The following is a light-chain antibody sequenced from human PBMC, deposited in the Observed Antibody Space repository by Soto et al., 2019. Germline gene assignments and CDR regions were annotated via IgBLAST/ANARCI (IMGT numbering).Light chain of an antibody. J-gene: IGKJ5*01. CDR3: QQSYDTPIT. V-gene: IGKV1-39*01. Sequence: DIQMTQSPSSLSASVGDRVTITCRASQSVQYYLSWYQQRPGEAPHILIYAASYLQSGVPSRFSGSGSGTEFARTISSLQPEDFANYYCQQSYDTPITFGQGTRVEIK. CDR1: QSVQYY. CDR2: AAS.